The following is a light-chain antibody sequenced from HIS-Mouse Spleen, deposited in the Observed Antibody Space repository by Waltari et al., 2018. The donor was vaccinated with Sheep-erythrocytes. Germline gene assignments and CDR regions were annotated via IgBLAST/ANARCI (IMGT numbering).Light chain of an antibody. Sequence: DIVMTQSPLSLPVTPGEPASISCRSSQSLLHSNGYNYLDWYLQKPGQSPQLLIYLGSNRASGVPEGFSGSGSGTDFTLKVSRVEAEDVGVYYCRQALQTPRTFGQGTKVEIK. V-gene: IGKV2-28*01. CDR1: QSLLHSNGYNY. CDR2: LGS. CDR3: RQALQTPRT. J-gene: IGKJ1*01.